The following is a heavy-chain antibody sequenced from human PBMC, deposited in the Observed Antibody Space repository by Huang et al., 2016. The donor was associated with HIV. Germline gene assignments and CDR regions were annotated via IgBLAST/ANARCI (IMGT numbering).Heavy chain of an antibody. D-gene: IGHD2-2*01. Sequence: QVQLQESGPGLVKPSQTLSLTCTVSGDSIGSGSFYWSWIRQPAGEGLEWVGHISTVGTSKYNLSLRSRVTISVDTSKNQFSLHVTSVTAADTAVYYCARLGSYDTRWHEDYWGQGTLVTVSS. CDR1: GDSIGSGSFY. J-gene: IGHJ4*02. V-gene: IGHV4-61*09. CDR2: ISTVGTS. CDR3: ARLGSYDTRWHEDY.